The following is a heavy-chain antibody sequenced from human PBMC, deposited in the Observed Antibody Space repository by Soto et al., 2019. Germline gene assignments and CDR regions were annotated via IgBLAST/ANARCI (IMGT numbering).Heavy chain of an antibody. J-gene: IGHJ4*02. CDR3: ASADYDSSGWLGDS. CDR1: GGYISSGDYY. CDR2: IYDSGAS. V-gene: IGHV4-30-4*01. D-gene: IGHD3-22*01. Sequence: QVQLQESGPGLVKPSRTLSLTGTVSGGYISSGDYYWSWIRQPPGKGLEWIGYIYDSGASYSNPSLAIRVTMSVDTSKHQFSLKLNSVTAADTAVYYCASADYDSSGWLGDSWGQGTLVTVSS.